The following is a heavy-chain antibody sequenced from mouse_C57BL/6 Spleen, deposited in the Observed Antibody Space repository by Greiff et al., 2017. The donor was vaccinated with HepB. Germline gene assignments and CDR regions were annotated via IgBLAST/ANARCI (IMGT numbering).Heavy chain of an antibody. D-gene: IGHD2-5*01. CDR2: ISNGGGST. CDR1: GFTFSDYY. V-gene: IGHV5-12*01. CDR3: ARHSNYVGPFAY. Sequence: EVKLMESGGGLVQPGGSLKLSCAASGFTFSDYYMYWVRQTPEKRLEWVAYISNGGGSTYYPDTVKGRFTISRDNAKNTLYLQMSRLKSEDTAMYYCARHSNYVGPFAYWGQGTLVTVSA. J-gene: IGHJ3*01.